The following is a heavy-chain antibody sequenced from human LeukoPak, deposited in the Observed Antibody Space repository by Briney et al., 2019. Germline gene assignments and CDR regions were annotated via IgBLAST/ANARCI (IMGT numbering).Heavy chain of an antibody. V-gene: IGHV4-4*07. D-gene: IGHD4-17*01. Sequence: SETLSLTCTVSGGSISSYYWSWIRQPAWKRLEWIGRISYSGSTNYNPSLKSRVTISVDTSKNQFSLNLTSVTAADTALYYCARGGTVRHGMDVWGQGTTVTVSS. CDR1: GGSISSYY. CDR3: ARGGTVRHGMDV. J-gene: IGHJ6*02. CDR2: ISYSGST.